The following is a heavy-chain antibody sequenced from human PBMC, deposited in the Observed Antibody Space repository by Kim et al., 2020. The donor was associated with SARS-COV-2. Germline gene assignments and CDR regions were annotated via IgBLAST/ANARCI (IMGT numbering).Heavy chain of an antibody. CDR1: GFTFSSYW. J-gene: IGHJ6*02. Sequence: GGSLRLSCAASGFTFSSYWMSWVRQAPGKGLEWVANIKQDGSEKYYVDSVKGRFTISRDNAKNSLYLQMNSLRAEDTAVYYCARDRSSPLLGYYGMDVWGQGTTVTVSS. D-gene: IGHD6-19*01. CDR3: ARDRSSPLLGYYGMDV. CDR2: IKQDGSEK. V-gene: IGHV3-7*03.